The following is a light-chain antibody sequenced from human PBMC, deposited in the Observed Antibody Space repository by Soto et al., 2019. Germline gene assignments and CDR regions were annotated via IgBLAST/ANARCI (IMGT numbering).Light chain of an antibody. CDR3: HQHSSSPWT. J-gene: IGKJ1*01. CDR1: TRLRSRH. V-gene: IGKV3D-20*02. CDR2: GVS. Sequence: VLSQPPATPPLSPPEKRTPFSSASTRLRSRHIAWYQQKPGQAPRLLIYGVSRRANGIPARFSGSGSGTDYTLTISRLEPEDSAAYYCHQHSSSPWTFGQGTKVDI.